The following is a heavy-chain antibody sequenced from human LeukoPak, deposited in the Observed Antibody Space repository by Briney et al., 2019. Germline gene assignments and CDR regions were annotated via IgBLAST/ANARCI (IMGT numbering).Heavy chain of an antibody. CDR1: GFTFSSYG. D-gene: IGHD6-19*01. J-gene: IGHJ6*02. CDR2: IWYDGSNK. Sequence: GGSLRLSCAASGFTFSSYGMHWVRQAPGKGLEWVAVIWYDGSNKYYADSVKGRFTISRDNAKNSLYLQMNSLRAEDTAVYYCARDQGSGWYPYSYGMDVWGQGTTVTVSS. CDR3: ARDQGSGWYPYSYGMDV. V-gene: IGHV3-33*01.